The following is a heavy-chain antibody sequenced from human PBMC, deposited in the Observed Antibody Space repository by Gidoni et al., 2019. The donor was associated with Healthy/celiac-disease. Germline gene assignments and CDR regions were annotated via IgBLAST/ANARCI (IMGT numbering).Heavy chain of an antibody. D-gene: IGHD3-10*01. CDR2: IGSSSSNK. J-gene: IGHJ4*02. CDR3: ARGGLWFGELLYFDY. CDR1: GFTFSSDY. Sequence: QVQLVESGGGLVKPGGSLRLSCPASGFTFSSDYIRWIRQAPGKGLGCVSYIGSSSSNKNYADSVKGRFTIPRDNAKNSLYLKMNSLRAEGTAVYYCARGGLWFGELLYFDYWGQGTLVTVSS. V-gene: IGHV3-11*05.